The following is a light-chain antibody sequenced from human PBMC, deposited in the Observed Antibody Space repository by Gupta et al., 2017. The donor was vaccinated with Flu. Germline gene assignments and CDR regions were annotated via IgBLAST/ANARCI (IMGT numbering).Light chain of an antibody. CDR1: QGISSY. J-gene: IGKJ1*01. CDR3: QQLKSYPRT. Sequence: DIQLTQSPSFLSASVGDRVTITCRASQGISSYLAWYQQKPGKAPKLLIYAASTLQSGVPSRFSGSGSGTEFTRTISSMKPEDFATYYCQQLKSYPRTFGQGTKVEIK. V-gene: IGKV1-9*01. CDR2: AAS.